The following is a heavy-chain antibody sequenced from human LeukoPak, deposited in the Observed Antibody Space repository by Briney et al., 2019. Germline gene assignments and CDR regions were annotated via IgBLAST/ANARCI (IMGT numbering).Heavy chain of an antibody. J-gene: IGHJ4*02. Sequence: GGSLRLSCAASGFTFSSYAMHWVRQAPGKGLEWVAVISYDGSNKYYADSVKGRFTISRDNSKNTLYLQMNSLRVEDTAVYYCASPPVSSNWYYEFDYWGQGTLVTVSS. CDR3: ASPPVSSNWYYEFDY. CDR1: GFTFSSYA. V-gene: IGHV3-30-3*01. CDR2: ISYDGSNK. D-gene: IGHD6-13*01.